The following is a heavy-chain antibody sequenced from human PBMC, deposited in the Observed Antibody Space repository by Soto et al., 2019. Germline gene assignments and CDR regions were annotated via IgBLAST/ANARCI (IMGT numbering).Heavy chain of an antibody. D-gene: IGHD6-19*01. J-gene: IGHJ4*02. V-gene: IGHV3-33*01. CDR1: GFTFSRYG. Sequence: QVQLVESGGGVVQPGRSLRLSCAASGFTFSRYGMHWVRQAPGKGLEWVAVIWYDGSNKYYADSVKGRFTISRDNSKNTLYLQMNSLRAEDTAVYYCARDHSSGWRFDYWGQGTLVTVSS. CDR2: IWYDGSNK. CDR3: ARDHSSGWRFDY.